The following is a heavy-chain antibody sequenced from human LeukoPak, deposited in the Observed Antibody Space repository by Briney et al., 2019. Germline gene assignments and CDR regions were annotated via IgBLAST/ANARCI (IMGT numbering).Heavy chain of an antibody. Sequence: PSDTLSLTCAVYGESLNYYYWGWIRQSPEKGLEWIGEVFDGKTTNYNPSLKSRVTISAVTSSNQFSLNLKSVTAADTAVYYCASGAWATRLHSWAQGTLVIVSS. CDR1: GESLNYYY. J-gene: IGHJ4*02. V-gene: IGHV4-34*12. CDR2: VFDGKTT. D-gene: IGHD5-24*01. CDR3: ASGAWATRLHS.